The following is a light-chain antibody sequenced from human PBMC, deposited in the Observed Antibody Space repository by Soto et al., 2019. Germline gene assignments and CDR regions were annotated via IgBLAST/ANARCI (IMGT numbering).Light chain of an antibody. Sequence: QSVLTQPPSASGSPGQSVTISCTGTSSDVGAYDYVFWYQRHPGRAPKLIISEVSNRPSGVSNRFSGSKSGNTASLTISGLQAEDEADYYCSSFTSSRAYVFGIGTKVTVL. CDR3: SSFTSSRAYV. V-gene: IGLV2-14*01. CDR2: EVS. J-gene: IGLJ1*01. CDR1: SSDVGAYDY.